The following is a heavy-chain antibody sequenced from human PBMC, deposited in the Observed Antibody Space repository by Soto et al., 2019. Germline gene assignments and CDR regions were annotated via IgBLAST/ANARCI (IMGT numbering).Heavy chain of an antibody. V-gene: IGHV4-59*01. CDR2: IYYNGST. D-gene: IGHD5-12*01. J-gene: IGHJ6*02. CDR1: GGSISSYC. Sequence: LSLTCTVSGGSISSYCWSWIRQPPGKGMEWIGYIYYNGSTNYNPSLKSRVTISVDTSKNQFSLKLSSVTAADTAVYYCARDRPARASGYPLSPPYYYYVMDVWGQGTTVTSP. CDR3: ARDRPARASGYPLSPPYYYYVMDV.